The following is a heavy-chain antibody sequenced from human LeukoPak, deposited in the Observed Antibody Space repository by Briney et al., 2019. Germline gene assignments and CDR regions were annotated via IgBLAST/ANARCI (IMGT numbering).Heavy chain of an antibody. Sequence: GGSLRLSCAASGFTFDDYAMHWVRQAPGKGLEWVSGISWNSGSIGYADSVKGRFTISRDNAKNSLYLQMNSLRAEDTAVYYCARDLLGFGESGDFDYWGQGTLVTVSS. D-gene: IGHD3-10*01. V-gene: IGHV3-9*01. J-gene: IGHJ4*02. CDR1: GFTFDDYA. CDR3: ARDLLGFGESGDFDY. CDR2: ISWNSGSI.